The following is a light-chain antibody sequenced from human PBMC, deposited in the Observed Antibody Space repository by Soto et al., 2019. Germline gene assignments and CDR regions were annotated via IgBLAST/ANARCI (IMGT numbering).Light chain of an antibody. V-gene: IGKV3-20*01. CDR1: QRDISNY. Sequence: EVVLTQSPGTVSLSPGQRVTLSCRASQRDISNYLAWFQQRPGQAPRLLIYAASSRATGIPDRFSGSGSGTDFTLSISRLEPEDFAVYYCQQYGSSLTWTFGQGTKVEIK. CDR3: QQYGSSLTWT. CDR2: AAS. J-gene: IGKJ1*01.